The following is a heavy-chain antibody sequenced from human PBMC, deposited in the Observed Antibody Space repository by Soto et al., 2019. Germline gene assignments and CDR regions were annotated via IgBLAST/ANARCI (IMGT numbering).Heavy chain of an antibody. J-gene: IGHJ5*02. V-gene: IGHV4-4*02. CDR2: VFHTGTT. D-gene: IGHD6-13*01. CDR1: GDSVSSPYY. Sequence: QVQLQESGPGLVKPSGTLSLTCAVSGDSVSSPYYWCWVRQPPGKGLEWIGEVFHTGTTSYNPSRRSRVPRSMDKPINQFSLGLSSVSAADTAVYSCARSAGWYGIHAWGPGTLV. CDR3: ARSAGWYGIHA.